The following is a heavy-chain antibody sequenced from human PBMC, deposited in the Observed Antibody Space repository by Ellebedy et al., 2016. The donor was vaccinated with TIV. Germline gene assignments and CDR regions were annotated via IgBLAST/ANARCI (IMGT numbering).Heavy chain of an antibody. CDR1: GYSFTSYW. CDR3: ARHKGDFWSGLYSNWFDP. V-gene: IGHV5-10-1*01. Sequence: KVSCXGSGYSFTSYWISWVRQMPGKGLEWMGRIDPSDSYTNYSPSFQGHVTISADKSISTAYLQWSSLKASDTAMYYCARHKGDFWSGLYSNWFDPWGQGTLVTVSS. J-gene: IGHJ5*02. D-gene: IGHD3-3*01. CDR2: IDPSDSYT.